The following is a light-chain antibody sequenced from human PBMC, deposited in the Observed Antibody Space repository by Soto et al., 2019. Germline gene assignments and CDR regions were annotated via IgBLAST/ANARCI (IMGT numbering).Light chain of an antibody. CDR2: DAF. CDR3: QQYDTFPVT. J-gene: IGKJ5*01. CDR1: QDINSY. V-gene: IGKV1-33*01. Sequence: DIQMTQSPSSLSASVGDRVTITCQASQDINSYLSWYQQRPGKAPKLLIYDAFTLETGVPSRFSGSGSGTDFIFTISSLQPEDFETYYCQQYDTFPVTFGQGTRLEIK.